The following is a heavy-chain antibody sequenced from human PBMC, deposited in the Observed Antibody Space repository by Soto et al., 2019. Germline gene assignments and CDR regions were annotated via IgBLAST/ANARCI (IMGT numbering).Heavy chain of an antibody. CDR3: AKDVVVGATPGLGDHYYYYGMDV. CDR2: ISYGGSNK. CDR1: GFTFSSYG. J-gene: IGHJ6*02. D-gene: IGHD1-26*01. Sequence: QVQLVESGGGVVQPGRSLRLSCAASGFTFSSYGMHWVRQAPGKGLEWVAVISYGGSNKYYADSVKGRFTISRDNSKNTLYLQMNSLRAEDTAVYYCAKDVVVGATPGLGDHYYYYGMDVWGQGTTVTVSS. V-gene: IGHV3-30*18.